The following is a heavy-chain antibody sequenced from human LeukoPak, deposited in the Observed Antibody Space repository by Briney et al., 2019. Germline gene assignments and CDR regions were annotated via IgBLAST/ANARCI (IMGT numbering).Heavy chain of an antibody. CDR2: ITSDSRYM. V-gene: IGHV3-21*04. CDR3: EKVKEVRRAPYDY. J-gene: IGHJ4*02. Sequence: PGGSLSLSCAASGFTFSSYNMNWVRQAPGKGLEWVSSITSDSRYMYYADSVKGRFTISRDNAKNSLYLQMNSLRAEDTGVYYCEKVKEVRRAPYDYWGQGTPVTVSS. CDR1: GFTFSSYN.